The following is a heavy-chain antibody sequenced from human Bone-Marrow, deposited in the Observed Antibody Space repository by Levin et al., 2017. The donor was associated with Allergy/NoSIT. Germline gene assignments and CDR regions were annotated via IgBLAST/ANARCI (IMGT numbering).Heavy chain of an antibody. CDR1: GFTVSSNY. D-gene: IGHD6-25*01. Sequence: GGSLRLSCAASGFTVSSNYMSWVRQAPGKGPEWVSVIYSGGSTYYADSVKGRFTISRDNSKNTLYLQMNSLRSEDTAIYYCATDFLAPAGVFDYWGQGTLVTVSS. CDR3: ATDFLAPAGVFDY. V-gene: IGHV3-53*05. J-gene: IGHJ4*02. CDR2: IYSGGST.